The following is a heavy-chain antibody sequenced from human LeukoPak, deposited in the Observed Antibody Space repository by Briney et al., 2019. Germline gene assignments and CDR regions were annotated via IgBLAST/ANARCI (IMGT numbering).Heavy chain of an antibody. D-gene: IGHD3-9*01. CDR1: GGTFSSYA. CDR3: ARGLRYFDWSFDY. J-gene: IGHJ4*02. Sequence: EAPVKVSCKASGGTFSSYAISWVRQAPGQGLEWMGGIIPIFGTANYAQKFQGRVTITADESTSTAYMELSSLRSEDTAVYYCARGLRYFDWSFDYWGQGTLVTVSS. V-gene: IGHV1-69*13. CDR2: IIPIFGTA.